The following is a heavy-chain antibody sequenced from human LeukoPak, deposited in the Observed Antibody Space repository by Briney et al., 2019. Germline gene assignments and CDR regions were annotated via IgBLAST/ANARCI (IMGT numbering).Heavy chain of an antibody. CDR3: AKDRVRGGLNWFDP. Sequence: GGSLRLSCVGSGYSFDEYAMHWVRQAPGKGLEWVSGINWKSDKIGYADSVKGRFTISRDNSRNSLYLQMNSLRVEDTAVYYCAKDRVRGGLNWFDPWGQGTLVTVSS. CDR2: INWKSDKI. D-gene: IGHD3-10*01. V-gene: IGHV3-9*01. CDR1: GYSFDEYA. J-gene: IGHJ5*02.